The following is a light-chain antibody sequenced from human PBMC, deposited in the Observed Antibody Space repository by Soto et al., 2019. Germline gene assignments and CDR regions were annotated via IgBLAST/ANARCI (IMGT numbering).Light chain of an antibody. V-gene: IGLV2-23*01. Sequence: QSALTQPASVSGSPGQSITISCTGTSSDVGSYNLVSWYQQHPGKAPKLMIYEGSKRPSGVSNRFSGSKSGNTASLTISGLQAEDEAEYYCCSYAGSSVFGTGTKVTVL. CDR2: EGS. CDR3: CSYAGSSV. J-gene: IGLJ1*01. CDR1: SSDVGSYNL.